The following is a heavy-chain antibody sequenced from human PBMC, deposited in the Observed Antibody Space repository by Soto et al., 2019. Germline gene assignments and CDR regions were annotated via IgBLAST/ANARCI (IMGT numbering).Heavy chain of an antibody. D-gene: IGHD5-18*01. CDR2: IYYSGNT. CDR3: ARVGSRYSYPDFDE. V-gene: IGHV4-59*08. Sequence: PSETLSLTCNVSGVLISSYYWSWIRQPPGKGLEWIGYIYYSGNTNYNSSLESRVTISVDTSKNQISLRLSSVIATDTAVYYCARVGSRYSYPDFDEWGQGTLVTVSS. CDR1: GVLISSYY. J-gene: IGHJ4*02.